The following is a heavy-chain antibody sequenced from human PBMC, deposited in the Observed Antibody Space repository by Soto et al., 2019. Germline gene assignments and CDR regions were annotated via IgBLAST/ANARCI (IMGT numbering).Heavy chain of an antibody. CDR1: GFTFSSSA. Sequence: EVQLVESGGGLVKPGGSLRLSCAASGFTFSSSAISWVRQAPGKGLEWVSAVSANGQGIYYADSVRGRFTISRDNSKNTVFLHMDSLSAEDTPVYYCAKDRHYPRDYFHYWGQGTLVTVSS. CDR2: VSANGQGI. J-gene: IGHJ4*02. V-gene: IGHV3-23*04. D-gene: IGHD3-10*01. CDR3: AKDRHYPRDYFHY.